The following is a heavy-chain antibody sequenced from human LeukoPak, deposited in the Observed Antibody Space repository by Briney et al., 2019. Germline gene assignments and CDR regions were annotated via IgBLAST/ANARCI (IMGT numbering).Heavy chain of an antibody. D-gene: IGHD3-10*01. CDR1: GFTFSNSA. J-gene: IGHJ4*02. Sequence: GGSLRLSCAASGFTFSNSAMSWVRQAPGKGLEWVSTLIGSGITTYYADSVKGRFTISRDNSKNTLYLQMNSLTAEDTAVYYCARASSIDYWGQGTLVTVSS. CDR2: LIGSGITT. CDR3: ARASSIDY. V-gene: IGHV3-23*01.